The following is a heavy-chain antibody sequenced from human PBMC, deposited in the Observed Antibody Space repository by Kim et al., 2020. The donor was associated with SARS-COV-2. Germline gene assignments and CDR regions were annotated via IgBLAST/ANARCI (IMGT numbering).Heavy chain of an antibody. V-gene: IGHV3-23*01. D-gene: IGHD6-13*01. CDR1: GFTFSSYA. J-gene: IGHJ4*02. CDR2: ITGGGDNP. CDR3: AKASLAALHRPPHDY. Sequence: GGSLRLSCAASGFTFSSYAMSWVRQAPGKGLEWVATITGGGDNPNYADSGKGRFSMARDNSKNTLYLQMDGLRAEDTAIYYWAKASLAALHRPPHDYWGQGTLVAVSS.